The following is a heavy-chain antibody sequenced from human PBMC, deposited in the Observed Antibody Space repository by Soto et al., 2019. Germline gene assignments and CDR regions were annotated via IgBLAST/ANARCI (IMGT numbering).Heavy chain of an antibody. CDR3: ARDRLEMATIYGLYGMDV. Sequence: PETLSLTCTVSGGSIISGDYYWSWMRQPPGKDLEWIGYIYYSGSTNYNPSLKSRVTISVDTSKNQFSLKLSSVTAADTAVYYCARDRLEMATIYGLYGMDVWGQGTTVTVSS. J-gene: IGHJ6*02. CDR2: IYYSGST. V-gene: IGHV4-61*08. D-gene: IGHD5-12*01. CDR1: GGSIISGDYY.